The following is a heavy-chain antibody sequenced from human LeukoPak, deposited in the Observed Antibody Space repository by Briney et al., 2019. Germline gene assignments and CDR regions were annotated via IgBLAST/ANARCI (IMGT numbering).Heavy chain of an antibody. Sequence: SETLSLTCTVSGASITSHYWTWIRQNPGTGLEWVENIFHTGSPSYNPALESPVTISLDTSNNQFSLKMTSVTPADTAAYYCAKEGGPARPGLDSWGQGTLVTVSS. CDR2: IFHTGSP. D-gene: IGHD6-6*01. CDR3: AKEGGPARPGLDS. J-gene: IGHJ4*02. CDR1: GASITSHY. V-gene: IGHV4-59*11.